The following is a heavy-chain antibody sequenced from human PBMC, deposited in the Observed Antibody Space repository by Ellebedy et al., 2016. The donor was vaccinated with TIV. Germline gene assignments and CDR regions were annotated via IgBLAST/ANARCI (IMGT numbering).Heavy chain of an antibody. CDR1: GDSVSSNSAA. V-gene: IGHV6-1*01. Sequence: SQTLSLTCAISGDSVSSNSAAWNWIRQSPSRGLEWLGRTYYRSKLYNDYAVSVRSRITINPDTSKNQFSLQLNSVTPEDTAVYYCAKVADYYHDSSGFPDNWGQGTLVTVPS. CDR3: AKVADYYHDSSGFPDN. J-gene: IGHJ4*02. D-gene: IGHD3-22*01. CDR2: TYYRSKLYN.